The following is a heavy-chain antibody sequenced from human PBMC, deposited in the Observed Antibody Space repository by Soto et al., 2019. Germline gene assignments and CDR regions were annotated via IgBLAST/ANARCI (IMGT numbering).Heavy chain of an antibody. J-gene: IGHJ3*02. D-gene: IGHD2-15*01. V-gene: IGHV1-3*01. CDR2: INAGNGNT. CDR1: GYTFTSYA. Sequence: GASVKVSCKASGYTFTSYAMHWVRQAPGQRLEWMGWINAGNGNTKYSQKFRGRVTITRDTSASTAYMELSSLRSEDTAVYYCARTLYCSGGSCYVALDAFDIWGQGTMVTVSS. CDR3: ARTLYCSGGSCYVALDAFDI.